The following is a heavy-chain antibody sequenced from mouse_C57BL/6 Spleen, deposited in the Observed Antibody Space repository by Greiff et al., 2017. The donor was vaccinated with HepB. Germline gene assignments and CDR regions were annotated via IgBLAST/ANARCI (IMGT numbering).Heavy chain of an antibody. Sequence: EVKVVESGGGLVKPGGSLKLSCAASGFTFSDYGMHWVRQAPEKGLEWVAYISSGSSTIYSADTVKGRFTISRDNAKNTLFLQMTSLGSEDTAMYYCARRYYGSSLYYAMDYWGQGTSVTVSS. J-gene: IGHJ4*01. D-gene: IGHD1-1*01. CDR1: GFTFSDYG. CDR3: ARRYYGSSLYYAMDY. V-gene: IGHV5-17*01. CDR2: ISSGSSTI.